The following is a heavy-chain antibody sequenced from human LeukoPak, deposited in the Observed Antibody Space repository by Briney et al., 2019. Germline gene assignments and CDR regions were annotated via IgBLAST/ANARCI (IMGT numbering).Heavy chain of an antibody. Sequence: GGSLRLSCAASGFTFSSYSMNWVRQAPGKGLEWVSSISSSSSYIYYADSVKGRFTISRDNAKNSLYLQMNSLRAEDTAVYYCARDGDIVVVVAAHGMDVWGQGTTVTVSS. J-gene: IGHJ6*02. CDR1: GFTFSSYS. CDR3: ARDGDIVVVVAAHGMDV. D-gene: IGHD2-15*01. CDR2: ISSSSSYI. V-gene: IGHV3-21*01.